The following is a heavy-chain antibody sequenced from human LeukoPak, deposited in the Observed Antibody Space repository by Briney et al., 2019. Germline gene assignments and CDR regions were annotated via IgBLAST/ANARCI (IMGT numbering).Heavy chain of an antibody. V-gene: IGHV4-4*07. Sequence: SETLSLTCTVSVASISRYYYNWIRQTARRGLEWIGRLYTSGSTDYNHSLKSRVTISVDTSKNQFSLKLSSVTAADTAVYFCARDLSGSLYFDYWGQGVLVTVSS. CDR3: ARDLSGSLYFDY. CDR1: VASISRYY. CDR2: LYTSGST. D-gene: IGHD3-10*01. J-gene: IGHJ4*02.